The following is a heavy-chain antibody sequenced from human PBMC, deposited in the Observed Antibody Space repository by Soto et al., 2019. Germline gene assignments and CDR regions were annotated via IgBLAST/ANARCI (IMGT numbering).Heavy chain of an antibody. D-gene: IGHD3-9*01. V-gene: IGHV4-59*01. CDR1: GGSISSCY. Sequence: PSETLSLTCTVSGGSISSCYWSWIRQPPGKGLEWIGYIYYSGSTNYNPSLKSRVTISVDTSKNQFSLKLSSVTAADTAVYYCARDSSHYYDILTGYYGSAFDIWGQGTMVT. CDR2: IYYSGST. CDR3: ARDSSHYYDILTGYYGSAFDI. J-gene: IGHJ3*02.